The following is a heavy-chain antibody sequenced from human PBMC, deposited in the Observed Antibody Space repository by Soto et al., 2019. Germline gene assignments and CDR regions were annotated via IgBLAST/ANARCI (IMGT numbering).Heavy chain of an antibody. J-gene: IGHJ6*02. V-gene: IGHV4-31*03. CDR1: GASISSDGYY. Sequence: SETLSLTCTVSGASISSDGYYWYWIRQHPGKGLEWIGYIYYSGTTYYNPSLKSRVTISVDTSKNQFSLKLSSVTAADTAVYYCAASCVACGGFNYYGMDVWGQGTTVTVS. CDR2: IYYSGTT. CDR3: AASCVACGGFNYYGMDV. D-gene: IGHD2-21*01.